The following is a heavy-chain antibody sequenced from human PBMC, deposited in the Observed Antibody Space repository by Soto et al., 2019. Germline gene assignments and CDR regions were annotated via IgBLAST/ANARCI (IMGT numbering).Heavy chain of an antibody. CDR1: GFTFSTYW. V-gene: IGHV3-74*01. J-gene: IGHJ3*01. Sequence: EIQLMQSGGGLVRPGGSLRLSCAASGFTFSTYWMHWVRQVTGKGLVWVSRISLDGSRTSYADSVKGRFTISRDNAKNTLYLQMRSLRAEDSAVYFCVRDRDFYDGRGYASPGDAFDVWGQGTVVSVSS. CDR3: VRDRDFYDGRGYASPGDAFDV. D-gene: IGHD3-22*01. CDR2: ISLDGSRT.